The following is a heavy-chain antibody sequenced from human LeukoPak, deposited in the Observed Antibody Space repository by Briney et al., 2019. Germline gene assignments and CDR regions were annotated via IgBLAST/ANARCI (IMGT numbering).Heavy chain of an antibody. V-gene: IGHV5-51*01. CDR2: IHPGDSDT. D-gene: IGHD6-19*01. J-gene: IGHJ4*02. CDR1: GYSFTTYW. Sequence: GESLKISCKGSGYSFTTYWIGWVRQMPGRGLEWMGVIHPGDSDTRYSPSFQGHVTISVDKSISTAYLQWSSLEASDTAMYYCVHEVAGRVGWGQGTLVTVSS. CDR3: VHEVAGRVG.